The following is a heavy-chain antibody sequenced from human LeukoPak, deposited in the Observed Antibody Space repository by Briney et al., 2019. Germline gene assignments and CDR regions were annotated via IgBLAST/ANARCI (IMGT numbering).Heavy chain of an antibody. D-gene: IGHD2-2*01. Sequence: GGSLRLSCAASGFTFDDYAMHWVRQAPGKGLEWVSGISWTSVSIAYADSVKGRFTISRDNAKNSLYLEMNSLRTDDTALYYCAKDIGSTSWYLGNWGQGTLVTVSS. CDR2: ISWTSVSI. V-gene: IGHV3-9*01. CDR3: AKDIGSTSWYLGN. J-gene: IGHJ4*02. CDR1: GFTFDDYA.